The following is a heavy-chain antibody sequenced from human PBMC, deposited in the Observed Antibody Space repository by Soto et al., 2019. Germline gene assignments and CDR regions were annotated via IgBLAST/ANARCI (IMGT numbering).Heavy chain of an antibody. D-gene: IGHD1-7*01. CDR3: GRGEVDRYNWNYVIDY. CDR2: IYYSGNT. Sequence: PSETLSLTCTVSGGSISSYYWSWIRQPPGKGLEWIGYIYYSGNTNYNPSLKSRVTISVDTSKNQFSLKLSSVTAADTAVYYCGRGEVDRYNWNYVIDYWGQGTLVTVSS. J-gene: IGHJ4*02. CDR1: GGSISSYY. V-gene: IGHV4-59*01.